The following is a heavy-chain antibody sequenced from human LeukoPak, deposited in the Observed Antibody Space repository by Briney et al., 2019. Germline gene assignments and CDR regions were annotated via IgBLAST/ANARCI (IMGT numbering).Heavy chain of an antibody. J-gene: IGHJ4*02. CDR3: ARDLYGWYFFDY. Sequence: DSVKGRFTISGDNARKSLYLQMNSLRAEDTSVYYCARDLYGWYFFDYWGQGTLVTVSS. D-gene: IGHD6-19*01. V-gene: IGHV3-7*01.